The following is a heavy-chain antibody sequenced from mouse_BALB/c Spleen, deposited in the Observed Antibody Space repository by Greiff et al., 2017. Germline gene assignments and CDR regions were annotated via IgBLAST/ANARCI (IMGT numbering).Heavy chain of an antibody. CDR3: ARQGSGFAY. J-gene: IGHJ3*01. CDR2: ISNGGGST. Sequence: EVHLVESGGGLVQPGGSLKLSCAASGFTFSSYTMSWVRQTPEKRLEWVAYISNGGGSTYYPDTVKGRFTISRDNAKNTLYLQMSSLKSEDTAMYYCARQGSGFAYWGQGTLVTVSA. D-gene: IGHD3-1*01. CDR1: GFTFSSYT. V-gene: IGHV5-12-2*01.